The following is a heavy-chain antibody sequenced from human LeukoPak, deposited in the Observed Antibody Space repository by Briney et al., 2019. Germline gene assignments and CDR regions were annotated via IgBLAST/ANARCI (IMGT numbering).Heavy chain of an antibody. J-gene: IGHJ6*02. CDR3: ARALTTVSYYYGMDV. CDR2: IIPIFGAA. Sequence: SVKVSCKAPGGTFSSYAISWVRQAPGQGLEWMGGIIPIFGAANYAQKFQGRVTITADASTTTAYLDLSSLRSEDTAVYYCARALTTVSYYYGMDVWGQGTTVTVFS. D-gene: IGHD4-17*01. V-gene: IGHV1-69*13. CDR1: GGTFSSYA.